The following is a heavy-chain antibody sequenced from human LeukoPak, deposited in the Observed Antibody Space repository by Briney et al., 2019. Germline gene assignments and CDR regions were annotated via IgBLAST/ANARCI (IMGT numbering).Heavy chain of an antibody. CDR3: AKDRRSSGPYNWFDP. CDR2: IYSGGST. Sequence: GGSLRLSCAASGFTVSSNYMSWVRQAPGKGLEWVSVIYSGGSTYYADSVKGLFTISRDNSKNTLYLQMNRLRAEDTAIYYCAKDRRSSGPYNWFDPWGQGTLVTVSS. V-gene: IGHV3-53*01. D-gene: IGHD3-22*01. CDR1: GFTVSSNY. J-gene: IGHJ5*02.